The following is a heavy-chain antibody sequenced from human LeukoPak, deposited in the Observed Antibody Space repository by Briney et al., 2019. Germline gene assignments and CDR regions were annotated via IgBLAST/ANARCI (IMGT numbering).Heavy chain of an antibody. V-gene: IGHV3-23*01. CDR1: GFPFSSYA. D-gene: IGHD3-3*01. CDR2: ISDSGGRT. CDR3: AKGDFWSGETTILDY. J-gene: IGHJ4*02. Sequence: GGSLRLSCAASGFPFSSYAMSWVRQAPGKGLEWVSVISDSGGRTYSAASVKGRFTISRDNSKDTLYLQMNSLRAEDTAVYYCAKGDFWSGETTILDYWGQGTLVTVSS.